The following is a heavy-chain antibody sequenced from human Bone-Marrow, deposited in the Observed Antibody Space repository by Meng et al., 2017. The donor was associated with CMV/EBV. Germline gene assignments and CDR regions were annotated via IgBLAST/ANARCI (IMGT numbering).Heavy chain of an antibody. CDR2: IRYDGSNK. D-gene: IGHD3-22*01. CDR1: GFTFGSFA. J-gene: IGHJ4*02. Sequence: GESLKISCAASGFTFGSFAMHWVRQAPGKGLEWVAFIRYDGSNKYYADSVKGRFTISRDNAKNTLYLQMNSLRAEDTALYYCARATYYYDSTGYKITYYFDYWGQGTLVTVSS. V-gene: IGHV3-30*02. CDR3: ARATYYYDSTGYKITYYFDY.